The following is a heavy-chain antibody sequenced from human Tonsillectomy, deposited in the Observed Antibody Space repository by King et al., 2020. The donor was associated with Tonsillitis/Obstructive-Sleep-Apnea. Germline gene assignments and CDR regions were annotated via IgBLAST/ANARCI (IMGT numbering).Heavy chain of an antibody. Sequence: VQLQESGPGLVKPSETLSLTCTVSGGSVSSSGFYWSWIRQPPGKGLEWIGYIYYSGSTNYNPSLKSRVTISVDTSKNQFSLKLSSVTAADTAVYYCARIIRPYYSFDYWGQGTLVTVSS. V-gene: IGHV4-61*08. D-gene: IGHD2-21*01. CDR2: IYYSGST. CDR3: ARIIRPYYSFDY. CDR1: GGSVSSSGFY. J-gene: IGHJ4*02.